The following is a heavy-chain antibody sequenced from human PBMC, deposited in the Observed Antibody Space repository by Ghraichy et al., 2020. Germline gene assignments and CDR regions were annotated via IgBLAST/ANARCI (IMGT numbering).Heavy chain of an antibody. Sequence: SVKVSCKASGGTFSSYAISWVRQAPGQGLEWMGRIIPILGIANYAQKFQGRVTITADKSTSTAYMELSSLRSEDTAVYYCARGTSGWFGAYYFDYWGQGTLVTVSS. CDR3: ARGTSGWFGAYYFDY. CDR1: GGTFSSYA. D-gene: IGHD3-10*01. J-gene: IGHJ4*02. V-gene: IGHV1-69*04. CDR2: IIPILGIA.